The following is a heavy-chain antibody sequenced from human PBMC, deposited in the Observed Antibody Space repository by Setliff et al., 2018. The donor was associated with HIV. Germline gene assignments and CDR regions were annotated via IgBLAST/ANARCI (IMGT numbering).Heavy chain of an antibody. D-gene: IGHD3-10*01. CDR1: GGSISRYY. V-gene: IGHV4-4*07. CDR2: IYPGGNI. Sequence: SETLSLTCTVSGGSISRYYWSWIRQPAGKGLEWIGRIYPGGNINYNPSLKSRLTMSIDTSKNQFSLKLSSATATDTAVYYCARGAGPHYGSGPPLEYWGQGIQVTVPS. J-gene: IGHJ4*02. CDR3: ARGAGPHYGSGPPLEY.